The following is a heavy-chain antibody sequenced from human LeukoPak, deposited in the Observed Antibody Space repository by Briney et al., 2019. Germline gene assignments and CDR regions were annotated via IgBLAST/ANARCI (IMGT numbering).Heavy chain of an antibody. J-gene: IGHJ4*02. Sequence: GGSLRFSCAASGSTFNDYAMHWVRQAPGKGLEWVGVTSSNGRSKNYIDSVRGRFSISRDNSKNTLYLQMDSLRTEDTAVYYCARDQYYFDYWGQGTLVTVSS. CDR3: ARDQYYFDY. V-gene: IGHV3-30*03. CDR1: GSTFNDYA. CDR2: TSSNGRSK.